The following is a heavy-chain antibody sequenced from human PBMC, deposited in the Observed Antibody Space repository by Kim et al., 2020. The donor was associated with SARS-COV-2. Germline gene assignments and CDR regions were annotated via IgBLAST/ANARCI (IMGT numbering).Heavy chain of an antibody. J-gene: IGHJ5*02. CDR1: GGSISSYY. V-gene: IGHV4-59*01. Sequence: SETLSLTCTVSGGSISSYYWSWIRQPPGKGLEWIGYIYYSGSTNYNPSLKSRVTISVDTSKNQFSLKLSSVTAADTAVYYCARGTNDFWSGAYWFDPWGQGTLVTVSS. CDR2: IYYSGST. D-gene: IGHD3-3*01. CDR3: ARGTNDFWSGAYWFDP.